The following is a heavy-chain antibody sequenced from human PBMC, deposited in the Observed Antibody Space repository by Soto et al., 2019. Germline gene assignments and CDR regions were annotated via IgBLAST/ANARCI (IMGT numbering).Heavy chain of an antibody. Sequence: GAGPTLVDPTQTPSLTCTFSGFSLSPWGVGVGWVRQPPGKALGGLALLYWGDDKRYSPSLTSRLTITKDTSKNQVVLTMTNMDPVDTATYYCAPSTSPRHYDFWSGPRPDVWGQGTTVTVSS. CDR2: LYWGDDK. D-gene: IGHD3-3*01. V-gene: IGHV2-5*02. CDR3: APSTSPRHYDFWSGPRPDV. J-gene: IGHJ6*02. CDR1: GFSLSPWGVG.